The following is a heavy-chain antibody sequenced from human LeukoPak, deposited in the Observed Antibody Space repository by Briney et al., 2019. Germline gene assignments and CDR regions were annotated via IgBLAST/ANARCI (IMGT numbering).Heavy chain of an antibody. CDR1: EYTFTGYD. Sequence: ASVKVSCKASEYTFTGYDMHWVRQAPGQGLEWMGWINPNSGSTNYAQKFQGRVTMTRDTSISTAYMELSSLRSYDPAVYYCARDSLRTSIIRGWFDPRGQGTLVT. J-gene: IGHJ5*02. CDR2: INPNSGST. D-gene: IGHD2/OR15-2a*01. CDR3: ARDSLRTSIIRGWFDP. V-gene: IGHV1-2*02.